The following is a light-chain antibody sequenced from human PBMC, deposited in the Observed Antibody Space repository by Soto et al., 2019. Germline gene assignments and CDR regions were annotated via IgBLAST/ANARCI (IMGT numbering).Light chain of an antibody. V-gene: IGKV1-5*03. CDR3: QQYNNYPLT. Sequence: DIQMTQSPSTLSASVGDRVTITCRASQSISSLLAWYQQKPGRAPTLLIYKASTLESGVPSRFSGSGSGTEFSLTISGLQPDDSATYYCQQYNNYPLTFGQGTRLEIK. J-gene: IGKJ5*01. CDR1: QSISSL. CDR2: KAS.